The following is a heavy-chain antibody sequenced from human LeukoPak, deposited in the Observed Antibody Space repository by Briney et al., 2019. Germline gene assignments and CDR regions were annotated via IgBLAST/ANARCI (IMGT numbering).Heavy chain of an antibody. V-gene: IGHV1-8*01. CDR2: MNPNSGNT. J-gene: IGHJ6*02. CDR1: GNTFTSYD. Sequence: ASVKVSCTASGNTFTSYDINWVRQATGQGLEWMGWMNPNSGNTGYAQKFQGRVTMTRNTSISTAYMELSSLRSEDTAVYYCARVVSGWSLYYYYGMDVWGQGTTVTVSS. CDR3: ARVVSGWSLYYYYGMDV. D-gene: IGHD6-19*01.